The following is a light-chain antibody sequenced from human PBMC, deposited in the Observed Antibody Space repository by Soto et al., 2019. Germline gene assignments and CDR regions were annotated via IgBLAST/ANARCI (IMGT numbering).Light chain of an antibody. J-gene: IGKJ1*01. CDR2: AAY. V-gene: IGKV1-17*01. CDR3: IQRHSYPWT. CDR1: QSISNH. Sequence: DIQMTQSPSSLSASVEDRVIITCRASQSISNHLGWYQQKPGKAPRRLIYAAYSLQSGVQSRFSGSGSGTEFTLTISSLQPEDFATYFCIQRHSYPWTVGQGTKVDIK.